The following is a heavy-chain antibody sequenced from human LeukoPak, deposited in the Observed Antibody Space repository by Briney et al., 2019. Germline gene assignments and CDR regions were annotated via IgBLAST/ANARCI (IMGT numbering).Heavy chain of an antibody. J-gene: IGHJ5*02. D-gene: IGHD6-6*01. Sequence: SETLSLTCTVSGGSISSSSYYWGWIRQPPGRGLEWIGSIYYSGSTYYNPSLKSRVTISVDTSKNQLSLKLSSVTAADTAVYYCARDIAARRSDWFDPWGQGTLVTVSS. CDR1: GGSISSSSYY. CDR3: ARDIAARRSDWFDP. CDR2: IYYSGST. V-gene: IGHV4-39*07.